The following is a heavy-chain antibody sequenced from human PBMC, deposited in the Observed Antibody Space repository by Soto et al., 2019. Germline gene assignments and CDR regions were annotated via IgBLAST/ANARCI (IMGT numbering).Heavy chain of an antibody. V-gene: IGHV3-48*01. Sequence: GGSLRLSCAASGFTFSSYSMNWVRQAPGKGLEWVSYISSSSSTIYYADSVKGRFTISRDNAKNSLYLQMNSLRAEDTAVYYCARGGIAVAGTSFAFDIWAQGTMVTVSS. J-gene: IGHJ3*02. CDR1: GFTFSSYS. CDR2: ISSSSSTI. D-gene: IGHD6-19*01. CDR3: ARGGIAVAGTSFAFDI.